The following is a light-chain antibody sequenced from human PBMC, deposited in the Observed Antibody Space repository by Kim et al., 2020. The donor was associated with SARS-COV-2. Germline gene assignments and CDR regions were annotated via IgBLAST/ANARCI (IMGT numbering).Light chain of an antibody. CDR3: QQYYSTPLT. J-gene: IGKJ4*01. CDR2: WAS. CDR1: QSVLYSSDNTNY. Sequence: APINCKSSQSVLYSSDNTNYLAWYQQKPGQPPKLLIYWASTRESGVPDRFTGGGSGTDFTLIISSLQAEDVAVYYCQQYYSTPLTFGGGTKVDIK. V-gene: IGKV4-1*01.